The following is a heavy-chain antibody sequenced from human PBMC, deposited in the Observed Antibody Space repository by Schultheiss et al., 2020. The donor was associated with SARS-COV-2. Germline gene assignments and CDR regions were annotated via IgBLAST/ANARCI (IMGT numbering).Heavy chain of an antibody. Sequence: GGSLRLSCAASGFTFSNAWMSWVRQAPGKGLEWVGRIKSKTDGGTTDYAAPVKGRFTISRDDSKNTLYLQMNSLKTEDTAVYYCAREGYFGVVRNDYWGQGTLVTVSS. CDR1: GFTFSNAW. J-gene: IGHJ4*02. CDR2: IKSKTDGGTT. V-gene: IGHV3-15*01. CDR3: AREGYFGVVRNDY. D-gene: IGHD3-3*01.